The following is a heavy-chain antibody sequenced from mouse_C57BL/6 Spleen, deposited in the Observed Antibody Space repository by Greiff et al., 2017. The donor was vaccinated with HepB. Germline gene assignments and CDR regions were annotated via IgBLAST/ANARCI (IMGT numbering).Heavy chain of an antibody. CDR1: GFTFSDYG. D-gene: IGHD1-1*01. Sequence: DVKLVESGGGLVKPGGSLKLSCAASGFTFSDYGMHWVRQAPEKGLEWVAYISSGSSTNYYADTVKGRITISRDNAKNTLFLQMTSLRSEDTAMYYCARPPLYYPWFAYWGQGTLVTVSA. J-gene: IGHJ3*01. CDR2: ISSGSSTN. CDR3: ARPPLYYPWFAY. V-gene: IGHV5-17*01.